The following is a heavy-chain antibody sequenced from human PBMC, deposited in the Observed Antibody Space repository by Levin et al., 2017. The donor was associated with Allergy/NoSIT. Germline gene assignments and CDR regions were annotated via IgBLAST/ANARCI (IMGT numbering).Heavy chain of an antibody. CDR3: ARDTYNDFWSGSYSRFDFDY. CDR1: GVTFSRYN. D-gene: IGHD3-3*01. Sequence: GGSLRLSCAASGVTFSRYNMNWVRQAPGKGLEWVSHISSSGSYIYYADSVKGRFTISRDNAKNSLYLQMNSLRAEDTAVYYCARDTYNDFWSGSYSRFDFDYWGRGTLVTVSS. CDR2: ISSSGSYI. J-gene: IGHJ4*02. V-gene: IGHV3-21*01.